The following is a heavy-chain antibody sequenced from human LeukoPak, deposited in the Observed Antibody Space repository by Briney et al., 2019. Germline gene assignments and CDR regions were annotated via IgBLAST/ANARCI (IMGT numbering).Heavy chain of an antibody. J-gene: IGHJ4*02. CDR1: GGTFSSYA. CDR3: ARGYYDSSGYYQKLFDY. D-gene: IGHD3-22*01. Sequence: GASVKVSCKASGGTFSSYAISWVRQAPGQWLEWMGRIIPIFGTANYAQKFQGRVTITTGESTSTAYMELSSLRAEDTAVYYCARGYYDSSGYYQKLFDYWGQGTLVTVSS. CDR2: IIPIFGTA. V-gene: IGHV1-69*05.